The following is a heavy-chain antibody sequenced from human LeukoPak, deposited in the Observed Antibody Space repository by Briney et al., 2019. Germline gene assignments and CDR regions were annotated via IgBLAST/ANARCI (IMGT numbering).Heavy chain of an antibody. V-gene: IGHV3-53*01. CDR1: GFTVSSNY. D-gene: IGHD1-1*01. Sequence: GGSLRLSCAASGFTVSSNYMSWVRQAPGKGLEWVSVIYSGGSTYYADSVKGRFTISRDNAKNTLYLQLNSLRGEDTAVYYCARDRYTSAREFDYWGQGTLVTVSS. CDR2: IYSGGST. CDR3: ARDRYTSAREFDY. J-gene: IGHJ4*02.